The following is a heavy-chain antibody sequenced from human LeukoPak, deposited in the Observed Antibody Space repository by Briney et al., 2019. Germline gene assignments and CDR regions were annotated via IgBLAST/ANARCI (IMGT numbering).Heavy chain of an antibody. Sequence: GGSLRLSCAASGFTISSYGIHWVRQAPGKGLEWVAVISYDGSNKYYADSVKGRFTISRDNSKNTLYLQMNSLRAEDTAVYYCAKERYYYGSGSYPTDYWGQGTLVTVSS. D-gene: IGHD3-10*01. CDR2: ISYDGSNK. CDR3: AKERYYYGSGSYPTDY. CDR1: GFTISSYG. J-gene: IGHJ4*02. V-gene: IGHV3-30*18.